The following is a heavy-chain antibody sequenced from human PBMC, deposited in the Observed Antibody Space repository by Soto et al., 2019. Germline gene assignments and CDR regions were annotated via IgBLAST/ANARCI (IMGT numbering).Heavy chain of an antibody. Sequence: VGSLRLSCAASGFTFSSYEMNWVRQAPGKGLEWVSYISSSGSTIYYADSVKGRFTISRDNAKNSLYLQMNSLRAEDTAVYYCARDPSYYDSSGYYQQDAFDIWGQGTMVTVSS. D-gene: IGHD3-22*01. CDR2: ISSSGSTI. CDR1: GFTFSSYE. J-gene: IGHJ3*02. V-gene: IGHV3-48*03. CDR3: ARDPSYYDSSGYYQQDAFDI.